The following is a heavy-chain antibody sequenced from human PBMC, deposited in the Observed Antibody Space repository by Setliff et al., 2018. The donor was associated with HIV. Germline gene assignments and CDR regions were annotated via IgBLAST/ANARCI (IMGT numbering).Heavy chain of an antibody. CDR3: AGVSSQFSEWRKDYFEY. J-gene: IGHJ4*02. D-gene: IGHD3-3*01. V-gene: IGHV1-2*02. CDR1: GYSFTTYA. CDR2: ITPNSGGT. Sequence: GASVKVSCKASGYSFTTYAISWVRQAPGQGLEWMGWITPNSGGTEYAGKFQGRVTLTRDTSINTAYMEVTRLTSDDTAVYYCAGVSSQFSEWRKDYFEYWGQGSLVTVSS.